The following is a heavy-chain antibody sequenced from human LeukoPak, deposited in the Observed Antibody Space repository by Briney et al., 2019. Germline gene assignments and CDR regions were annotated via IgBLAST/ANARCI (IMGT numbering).Heavy chain of an antibody. D-gene: IGHD6-19*01. CDR3: ARALAVAGNYYYGMDV. CDR2: ITPIFGTA. V-gene: IGHV1-69*05. CDR1: GGTFSSYA. Sequence: AASVKVSCTASGGTFSSYAISWVRQAPGQGLEWMGGITPIFGTANYAQKFQGRVTITTDESTSTAYMELSSLRSEDTAVYYCARALAVAGNYYYGMDVWGQGITVTVSS. J-gene: IGHJ6*02.